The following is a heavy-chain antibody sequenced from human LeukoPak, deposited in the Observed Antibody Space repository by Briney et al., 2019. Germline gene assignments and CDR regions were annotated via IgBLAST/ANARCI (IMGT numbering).Heavy chain of an antibody. V-gene: IGHV1-46*01. CDR2: INPSGGST. Sequence: GASVKVSCKASGYTFTSYYMHWVRQAPGQGLEWMGIINPSGGSTSYAQKFQGRVTMTRNTSVSTAYMELSSLRSEDTAVYYCARGQINGYSYTPGFDPWGQGTLVTVSS. CDR1: GYTFTSYY. D-gene: IGHD5-18*01. CDR3: ARGQINGYSYTPGFDP. J-gene: IGHJ5*02.